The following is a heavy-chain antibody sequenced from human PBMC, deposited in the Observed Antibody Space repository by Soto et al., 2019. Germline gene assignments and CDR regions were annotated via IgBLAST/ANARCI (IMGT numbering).Heavy chain of an antibody. V-gene: IGHV3-30-3*01. D-gene: IGHD2-15*01. Sequence: QVQLVESGGGVVQPGRSLRLSCAASGFTFSSYAMHWVRQAPGKGLEWVAVISYDGSNKYYADSVKGRFTISRDNSKNTLYLQMNSLRAEDTAVYYCARARIAAHDQDRVAYWGQGTLATVSS. CDR1: GFTFSSYA. J-gene: IGHJ4*02. CDR2: ISYDGSNK. CDR3: ARARIAAHDQDRVAY.